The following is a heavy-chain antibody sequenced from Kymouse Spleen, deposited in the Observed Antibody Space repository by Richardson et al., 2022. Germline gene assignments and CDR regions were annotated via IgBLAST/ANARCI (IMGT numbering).Heavy chain of an antibody. CDR3: AKEGLEYSSSDYFDY. J-gene: IGHJ4*02. CDR1: GFTFSSYG. CDR2: ISYDGSNK. V-gene: IGHV3-30*18. D-gene: IGHD6-6*01. Sequence: QVQLVESGGGVVQPGRSLRLSCAASGFTFSSYGMHWVRQAPGKGLEWVAVISYDGSNKYYADSVKGRFTISRDNSKNTLYLQMNSLRAEDTAVYYCAKEGLEYSSSDYFDYWGQGTLVTVSS.